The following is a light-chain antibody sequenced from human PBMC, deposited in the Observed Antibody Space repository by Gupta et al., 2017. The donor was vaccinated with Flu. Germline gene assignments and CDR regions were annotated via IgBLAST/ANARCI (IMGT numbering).Light chain of an antibody. Sequence: DLQLTQSPSFLSASVGDRVTITCRASQDISTYLAWDQQKPGKAPKLLIYAASTLQRGVPSRFSGSGSGTEFTLTSSSLQTEDFATYHSQDLSTFPFGGGTKVEIK. CDR3: QDLSTFP. CDR2: AAS. J-gene: IGKJ4*01. CDR1: QDISTY. V-gene: IGKV1-9*01.